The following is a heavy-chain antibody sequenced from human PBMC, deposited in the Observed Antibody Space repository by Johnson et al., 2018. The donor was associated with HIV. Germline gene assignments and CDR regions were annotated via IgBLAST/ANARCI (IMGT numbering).Heavy chain of an antibody. CDR2: IYSGGST. V-gene: IGHV3-66*01. CDR1: GFIFSDYY. J-gene: IGHJ3*02. CDR3: ARDGPGRLGLDI. Sequence: EQLVESGGGLVKPGGSLRLSCTASGFIFSDYYLNWIRQAPGKGLEWVSVIYSGGSTYYADSVQGRFTISRDNSKNMLYLQMRGLRAEDTAMYYCARDGPGRLGLDIWGQGTMVTVSS. D-gene: IGHD1-14*01.